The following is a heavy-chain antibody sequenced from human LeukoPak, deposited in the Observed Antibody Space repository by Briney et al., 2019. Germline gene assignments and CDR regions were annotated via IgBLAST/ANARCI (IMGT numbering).Heavy chain of an antibody. V-gene: IGHV3-33*01. D-gene: IGHD3-10*01. CDR3: VRNMVRGVVYFDS. CDR2: IWYDGSNK. J-gene: IGHJ4*02. CDR1: GFTFSSYG. Sequence: GGSLGLSCAASGFTFSSYGMHWVRQAPGKGLEWVAVIWYDGSNKYYADSVKGRFTISRDNSKNTLYLQMNSLRVEDTAVYYCVRNMVRGVVYFDSWGQGALVTVSS.